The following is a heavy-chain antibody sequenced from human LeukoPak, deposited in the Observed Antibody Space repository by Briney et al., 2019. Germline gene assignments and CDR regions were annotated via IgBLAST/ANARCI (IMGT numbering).Heavy chain of an antibody. CDR2: ISGSGGST. D-gene: IGHD4-17*01. CDR3: AKSGVTTSAMGIYYYYYMDV. J-gene: IGHJ6*03. Sequence: GGSLRLSCAASGFTFSSYAMSWVRQAPGKGLEWVSAISGSGGSTYYADSVKGRFTISRDNSKNTLYLQMNSLRAEDTAVYYWAKSGVTTSAMGIYYYYYMDVWGKGTTVTVSS. CDR1: GFTFSSYA. V-gene: IGHV3-23*01.